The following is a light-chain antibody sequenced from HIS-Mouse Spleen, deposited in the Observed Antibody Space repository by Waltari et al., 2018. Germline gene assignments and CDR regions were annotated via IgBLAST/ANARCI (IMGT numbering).Light chain of an antibody. CDR1: ALPKKY. CDR3: YSTDSSGNHRV. Sequence: SYELTQPPSVSVSPGQTARITCSGDALPKKYAYWYQQKSCQAPVLVIYEDSKRPSGFPGRFSGSSSGKMATLTISGAQVEDEADYYCYSTDSSGNHRVFGGGTKLTVL. CDR2: EDS. J-gene: IGLJ2*01. V-gene: IGLV3-10*01.